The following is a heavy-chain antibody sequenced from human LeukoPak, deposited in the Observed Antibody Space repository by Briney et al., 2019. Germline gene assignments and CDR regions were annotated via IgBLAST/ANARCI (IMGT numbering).Heavy chain of an antibody. CDR3: ARLGTAMITVDY. CDR1: GGSISSTTYY. D-gene: IGHD5-18*01. V-gene: IGHV4-39*01. J-gene: IGHJ4*02. CDR2: ISYSGNT. Sequence: SETLSLTCTVSGGSISSTTYYWGWIRQPPGKGLEWIGTISYSGNTYYSPSLKSRVTMSVDTSKNQFSLKLTSVTAADTAVYYCARLGTAMITVDYWGQGTLVTVSS.